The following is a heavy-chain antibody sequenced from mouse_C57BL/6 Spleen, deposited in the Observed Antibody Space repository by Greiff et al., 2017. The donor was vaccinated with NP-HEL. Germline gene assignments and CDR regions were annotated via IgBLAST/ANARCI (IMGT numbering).Heavy chain of an antibody. J-gene: IGHJ4*01. CDR1: GYTFTSYW. V-gene: IGHV1-69*01. Sequence: QVQLQQPGAELVMPGASVKLSCKASGYTFTSYWMHWVKQRPGQGLEWIGEIDPSDSYTNYNQKFKGKSTLTVDKSSSTAYMQLSSLTSEDSAVYYCARFDGYYRGAMDYWGQGTSVTVSS. CDR2: IDPSDSYT. CDR3: ARFDGYYRGAMDY. D-gene: IGHD2-3*01.